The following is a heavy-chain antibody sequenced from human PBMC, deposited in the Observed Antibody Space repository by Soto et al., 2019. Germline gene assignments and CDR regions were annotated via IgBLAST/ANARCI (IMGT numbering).Heavy chain of an antibody. D-gene: IGHD2-15*01. CDR2: IYHSGNT. CDR3: ARVKLAGRGGLDY. V-gene: IGHV4-38-2*01. CDR1: GYSSSLGYY. J-gene: IGHJ4*02. Sequence: SETLSLTCAVSGYSSSLGYYWGWIRQPPGKGLEWIGSIYHSGNTYYNPSLKSRVSISLDTSKNHFSLELTSVTAADTSVDYCARVKLAGRGGLDYWGLGTLVTVSS.